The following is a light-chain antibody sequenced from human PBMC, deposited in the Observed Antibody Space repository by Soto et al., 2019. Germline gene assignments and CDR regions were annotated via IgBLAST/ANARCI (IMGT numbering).Light chain of an antibody. Sequence: DIKMTQSPSSLSASVGDRVTMTGRASQSISTYLNWYQQKPGKAPNLLIYGSSSLQSGVTSRFSGSGSGTDFTLTISSLQPGDFATYYCQQSYNTPTTVGPGTQVEIK. CDR1: QSISTY. V-gene: IGKV1-39*01. J-gene: IGKJ2*01. CDR2: GSS. CDR3: QQSYNTPTT.